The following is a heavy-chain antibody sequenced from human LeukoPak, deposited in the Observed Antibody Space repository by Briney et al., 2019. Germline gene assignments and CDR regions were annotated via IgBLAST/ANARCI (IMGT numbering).Heavy chain of an antibody. CDR3: ARGRGFLEWLLSNWFDP. D-gene: IGHD3-3*01. J-gene: IGHJ5*02. CDR1: GGSFSGYY. CDR2: INHSGST. Sequence: SETLSLTCAVYGGSFSGYYWSWIRQPPGKGLEWIGEINHSGSTNYNSSLKSRVTISVDTSKNQFSLKLSSVTAADTAVYYCARGRGFLEWLLSNWFDPWGQGTLVTVSS. V-gene: IGHV4-34*01.